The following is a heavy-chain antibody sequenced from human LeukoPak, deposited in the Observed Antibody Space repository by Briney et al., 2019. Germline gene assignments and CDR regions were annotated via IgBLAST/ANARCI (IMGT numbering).Heavy chain of an antibody. D-gene: IGHD6-19*01. Sequence: GGSLRLSCAASGFTFSSYAMSWVRQAPGKGLEWVSAISDGGGSTYYADSVKGRFTISRDNSKNALYLQMNSLRAEDTAVYYCATDGAVAGDYWGQGTLVTVSS. J-gene: IGHJ4*02. CDR2: ISDGGGST. CDR1: GFTFSSYA. V-gene: IGHV3-23*01. CDR3: ATDGAVAGDY.